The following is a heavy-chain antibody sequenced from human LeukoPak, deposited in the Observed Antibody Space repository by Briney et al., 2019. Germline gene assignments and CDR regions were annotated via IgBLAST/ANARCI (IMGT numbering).Heavy chain of an antibody. CDR2: ISGSGGST. Sequence: GGSLRLSCAASGFTFSSYAMSWVRQAPGKGLEWVSAISGSGGSTYYADSVKGRFTISRDNSKNTLYLQMNSLRAEDTTVYYCAKDLFPNSYGSSFDAFDIWGQGTMVTVSS. D-gene: IGHD6-13*01. CDR3: AKDLFPNSYGSSFDAFDI. V-gene: IGHV3-23*01. J-gene: IGHJ3*02. CDR1: GFTFSSYA.